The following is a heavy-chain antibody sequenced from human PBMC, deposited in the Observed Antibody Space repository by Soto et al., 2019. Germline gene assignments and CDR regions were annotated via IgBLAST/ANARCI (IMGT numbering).Heavy chain of an antibody. Sequence: QVQLVQSGAEVKKPGASVKVSCKASGYTFTSYGISWVRQAPGQGLEWMGWISAYNGNTNYAQKLQGRVTMTTDTSMSTAYMELRSLRSDDTAVYYCARSCSSTSCYVADYYYMDVWGKGTTVTVSS. J-gene: IGHJ6*03. CDR1: GYTFTSYG. CDR2: ISAYNGNT. V-gene: IGHV1-18*01. CDR3: ARSCSSTSCYVADYYYMDV. D-gene: IGHD2-2*01.